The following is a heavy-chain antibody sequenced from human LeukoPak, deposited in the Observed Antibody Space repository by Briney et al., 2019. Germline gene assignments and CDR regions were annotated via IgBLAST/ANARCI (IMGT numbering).Heavy chain of an antibody. CDR1: GFTFSSYA. J-gene: IGHJ4*02. CDR3: ARGSEIVATGGGDFDY. CDR2: ISGSGGST. D-gene: IGHD5-12*01. Sequence: PGGSLRLSCAASGFTFSSYAMSWVLQAPGKGLEWVSAISGSGGSTYYADSVKGRFTISRDNSKNTLYLQMNSLRAEDTAVYYCARGSEIVATGGGDFDYWGQGTLVTVSS. V-gene: IGHV3-23*01.